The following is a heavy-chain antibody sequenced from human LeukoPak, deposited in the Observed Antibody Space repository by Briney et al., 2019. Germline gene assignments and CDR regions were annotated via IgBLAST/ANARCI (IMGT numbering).Heavy chain of an antibody. J-gene: IGHJ4*02. D-gene: IGHD2/OR15-2a*01. V-gene: IGHV4-39*01. CDR3: ARLPEYPDY. Sequence: SETLSLTCTVSDGSISSSNYYWGWIRQPPGKGLEWIGSIYYSGSTYYNPSLKSRVTISVDTSKDQFSLKLSSVTAADTAVYYCARLPEYPDYWGQGTLVTVSS. CDR1: DGSISSSNYY. CDR2: IYYSGST.